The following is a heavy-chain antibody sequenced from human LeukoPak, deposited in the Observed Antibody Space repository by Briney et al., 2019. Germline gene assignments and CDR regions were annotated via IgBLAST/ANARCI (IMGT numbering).Heavy chain of an antibody. J-gene: IGHJ2*01. CDR3: AKDPGNNNWSYWYFDI. Sequence: GGSLRLSCAASGFTFSSYSMNWVRQAPGKGLEWVSSISGSGGSTYYADSVKGRFTISRDNSKNTLYLQMNSLRAEDTDVYYCAKDPGNNNWSYWYFDIWGRGTLVSVSS. D-gene: IGHD1-1*01. CDR1: GFTFSSYS. CDR2: ISGSGGST. V-gene: IGHV3-23*01.